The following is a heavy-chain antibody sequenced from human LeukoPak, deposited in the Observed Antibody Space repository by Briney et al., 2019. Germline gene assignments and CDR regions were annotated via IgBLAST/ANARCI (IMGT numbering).Heavy chain of an antibody. CDR3: ARHSRAYSSTSGTFEY. CDR2: IYYIVKT. V-gene: IGHV4-59*08. D-gene: IGHD2-2*01. CDR1: GASISGYY. Sequence: SESLSLTCTVSGASISGYYWSWIRQPPGKGLEWFGYIYYIVKTKYNPSLESRGTISIDTSKNHLYLKLSSVTAADTAMYYCARHSRAYSSTSGTFEYWGQGTLVTVSS. J-gene: IGHJ4*02.